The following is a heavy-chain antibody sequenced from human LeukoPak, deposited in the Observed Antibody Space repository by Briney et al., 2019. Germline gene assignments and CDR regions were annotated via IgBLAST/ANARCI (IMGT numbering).Heavy chain of an antibody. V-gene: IGHV3-11*04. D-gene: IGHD6-6*01. J-gene: IGHJ4*02. Sequence: PGGSLRLSCSASKFAFSDYHMSWIRQAPGQGLEWLAYITPSGRSIYYTDSVRGRFNISRDNGKKSLYLQMNSPRAEDTAIYYCAKDRDGSSSSVLDYWGQGTLVTVSS. CDR3: AKDRDGSSSSVLDY. CDR1: KFAFSDYH. CDR2: ITPSGRSI.